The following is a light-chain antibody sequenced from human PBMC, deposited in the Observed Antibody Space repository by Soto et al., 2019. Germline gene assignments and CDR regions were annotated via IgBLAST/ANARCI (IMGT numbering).Light chain of an antibody. CDR2: GAS. J-gene: IGKJ4*01. Sequence: EIVMTQSPATLSVSPGERATLSCRASQSLRSNLAWYQQKPGQAPRLLIYGASTRATGIPARFSGSGSGTEFTLTISSLQSEDFTVYYCQQYNNWPLTFGGGSKVDIK. V-gene: IGKV3-15*01. CDR1: QSLRSN. CDR3: QQYNNWPLT.